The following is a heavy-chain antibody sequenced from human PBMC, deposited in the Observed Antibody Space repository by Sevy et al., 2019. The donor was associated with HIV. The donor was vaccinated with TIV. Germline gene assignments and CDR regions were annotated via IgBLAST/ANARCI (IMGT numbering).Heavy chain of an antibody. CDR1: GFPFSSYA. V-gene: IGHV3-30*02. CDR3: AKNPYDNNAFDI. Sequence: GGSLILSCTASGFPFSSYAIHWIRQAPGKGLEWVAYIQSDGGNQYYGDSVKGRFTISRDNSKNTVYLQMNSLRVEDMAVYYCAKNPYDNNAFDIWGQGTMVTVSS. D-gene: IGHD3-22*01. J-gene: IGHJ3*02. CDR2: IQSDGGNQ.